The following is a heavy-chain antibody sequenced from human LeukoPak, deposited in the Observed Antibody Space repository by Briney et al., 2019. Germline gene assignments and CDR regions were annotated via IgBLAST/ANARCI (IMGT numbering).Heavy chain of an antibody. CDR2: IIPILDLA. D-gene: IGHD2-15*01. V-gene: IGHV1-69*04. CDR1: GVIFSNFA. Sequence: SVKVSCKASGVIFSNFAFNWVRQAPGQGLEWMGRIIPILDLAHFTQKFQGRLTVTRDTSTSTVYMELQNLTSDDTAVYYCARADIIVVAAAAPVASAFEYWGQGALITVS. CDR3: ARADIIVVAAAAPVASAFEY. J-gene: IGHJ4*02.